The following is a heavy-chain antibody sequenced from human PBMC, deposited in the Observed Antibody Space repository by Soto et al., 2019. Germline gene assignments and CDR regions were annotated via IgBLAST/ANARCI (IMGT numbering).Heavy chain of an antibody. V-gene: IGHV4-59*08. D-gene: IGHD1-26*01. Sequence: WTWIRQPPGKGLEWMGYIYYSGTTTNYNPSLKSRVTLSVDTSKNQFSLKLSSVTAADPAVHYCARLGGSYAVPHFDYWGQGTMVTVSS. CDR2: IYYSGTT. CDR3: ARLGGSYAVPHFDY. J-gene: IGHJ4*02.